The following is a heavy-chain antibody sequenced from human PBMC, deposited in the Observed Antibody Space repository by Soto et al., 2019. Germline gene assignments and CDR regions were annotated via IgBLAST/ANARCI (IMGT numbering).Heavy chain of an antibody. J-gene: IGHJ4*02. V-gene: IGHV1-69*13. CDR2: VIPIFGTT. CDR1: GGTFSSFA. Sequence: SVKVSCKASGGTFSSFAISWVRQAPGQGLEWMGGVIPIFGTTNYAQKFQGRVTITADESTSTAYMEVTTLRSEDTAVYYCARDRDHTYDYWGQGTLVTVSS. CDR3: ARDRDHTYDY.